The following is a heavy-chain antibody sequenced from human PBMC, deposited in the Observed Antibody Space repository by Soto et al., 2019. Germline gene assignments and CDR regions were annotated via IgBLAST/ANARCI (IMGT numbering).Heavy chain of an antibody. D-gene: IGHD3-10*01. CDR1: GGSFGGYY. CDR3: ARGLRGSLVRGVITAATNASDI. J-gene: IGHJ3*02. CDR2: INHSGST. Sequence: SKTLSLTCAVYGGSFGGYYWSWVGQRPGKGLEWIGEINHSGSTNYNPSLKSRVTISVDTSKNQFSLKLSSVTAADTAVYYCARGLRGSLVRGVITAATNASDISGQGTMVTVSS. V-gene: IGHV4-34*01.